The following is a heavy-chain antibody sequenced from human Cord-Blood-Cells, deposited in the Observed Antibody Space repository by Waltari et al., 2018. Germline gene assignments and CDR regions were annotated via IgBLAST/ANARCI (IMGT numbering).Heavy chain of an antibody. J-gene: IGHJ2*01. V-gene: IGHV3-7*01. CDR3: AKYRGYSYGYWYFDL. CDR2: IKQDGSEK. Sequence: EWVANIKQDGSEKYYVDSVKGRFTISRDNAKNSLYLQMNSLRAEDTAVYYCAKYRGYSYGYWYFDLWGRGTLVTVSS. D-gene: IGHD5-18*01.